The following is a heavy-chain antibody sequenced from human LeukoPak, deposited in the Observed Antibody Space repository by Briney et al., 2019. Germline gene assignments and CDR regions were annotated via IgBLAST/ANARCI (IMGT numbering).Heavy chain of an antibody. CDR2: ISSSGSTI. Sequence: PGGSLRLSCAASGLTFSSYEMNWVRQAPGKGLEWVSYISSSGSTIYYADSVKGRFTISRDNAKNSLYLQMNSLRAEDTAVYYCAKGRTLVGGSTRSYDYWGQGTLVTVSS. CDR1: GLTFSSYE. V-gene: IGHV3-48*03. J-gene: IGHJ4*02. D-gene: IGHD1-26*01. CDR3: AKGRTLVGGSTRSYDY.